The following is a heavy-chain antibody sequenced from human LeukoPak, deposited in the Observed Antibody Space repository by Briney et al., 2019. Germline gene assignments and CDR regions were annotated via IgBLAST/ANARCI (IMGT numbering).Heavy chain of an antibody. Sequence: PSETLSLTCTVSGGSISSGDYYWSWIRQPPGKGLEWIGNIYYSGSTYYNPSLKSRVTISVDTSKNQFSLKLSSVTAADTAVYYCARTRFSYYYDSSGSFDYWGQGTLVTVSS. V-gene: IGHV4-30-4*01. CDR2: IYYSGST. J-gene: IGHJ4*02. CDR1: GGSISSGDYY. D-gene: IGHD3-22*01. CDR3: ARTRFSYYYDSSGSFDY.